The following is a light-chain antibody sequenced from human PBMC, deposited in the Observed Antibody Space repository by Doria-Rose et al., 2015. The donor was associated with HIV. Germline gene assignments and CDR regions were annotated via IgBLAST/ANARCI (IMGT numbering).Light chain of an antibody. J-gene: IGKJ3*01. Sequence: EIVLTQSPATLSLSPGERATLSCRASQSVSSNLAWYQQKPGQAPRLLIYDASNRATGIPARFSGSGSGTDFTLTISSLEPEDFAVYFCQQRSNWPPIFTFGPGTKEDI. CDR2: DAS. CDR1: QSVSSN. V-gene: IGKV3-11*01. CDR3: QQRSNWPPIFT.